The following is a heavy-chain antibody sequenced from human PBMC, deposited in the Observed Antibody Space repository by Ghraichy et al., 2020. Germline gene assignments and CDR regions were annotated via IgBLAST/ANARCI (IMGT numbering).Heavy chain of an antibody. CDR1: GFTFSSYS. CDR3: ARDPGYCSSTSCYSDY. J-gene: IGHJ4*02. Sequence: GGSLRLSCAASGFTFSSYSMNWVRQAPGKGLEWVSSISSSSYIYYADSVKGRFTISRDNAKNSLYLQMNSLRAEDTAVYYCARDPGYCSSTSCYSDYWGQGTLVTVSS. CDR2: ISSSSYI. V-gene: IGHV3-21*01. D-gene: IGHD2-2*01.